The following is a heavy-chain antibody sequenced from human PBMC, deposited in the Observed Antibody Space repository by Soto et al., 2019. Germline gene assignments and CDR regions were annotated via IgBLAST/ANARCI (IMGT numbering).Heavy chain of an antibody. V-gene: IGHV1-69*13. CDR3: ARWKQQLVFGAFDI. J-gene: IGHJ3*02. Sequence: GASVKVSCKASGGTFSSYAISWVRQAPGQGLEWMGGIIPIFGTANYAQKFQGRVTITADESTSTAYMELSSLRSEDTAVYYCARWKQQLVFGAFDIWGQGTMVTVSS. CDR1: GGTFSSYA. CDR2: IIPIFGTA. D-gene: IGHD6-13*01.